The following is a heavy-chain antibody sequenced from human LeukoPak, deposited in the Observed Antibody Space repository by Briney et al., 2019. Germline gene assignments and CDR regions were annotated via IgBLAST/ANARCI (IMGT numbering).Heavy chain of an antibody. D-gene: IGHD3-22*01. CDR1: GYTFTSYD. Sequence: ASVKVSCKASGYTFTSYDINWVRQATGQGLEWMGWMNPISGNTGYAQKFQGRVTMTRNTSISTAYMELSSLRSEDTAVYYCARGRNAQVVVVITTVVFDYWGQGTLVTVSS. CDR3: ARGRNAQVVVVITTVVFDY. CDR2: MNPISGNT. J-gene: IGHJ4*02. V-gene: IGHV1-8*01.